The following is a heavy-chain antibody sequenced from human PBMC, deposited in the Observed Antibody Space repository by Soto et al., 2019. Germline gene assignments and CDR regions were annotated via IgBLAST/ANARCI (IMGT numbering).Heavy chain of an antibody. CDR3: ARHAYGYNNYFFDF. J-gene: IGHJ4*02. CDR2: IYPGDSDI. D-gene: IGHD4-4*01. Sequence: PGESLKIACKGSGYSFTSYWIGWVRQMPGKGLEWMGIIYPGDSDIRYSPSFQGQVTISADKSISTAYLQWSSLKASGTAMYYCARHAYGYNNYFFDFWGQGTLVTVSS. CDR1: GYSFTSYW. V-gene: IGHV5-51*01.